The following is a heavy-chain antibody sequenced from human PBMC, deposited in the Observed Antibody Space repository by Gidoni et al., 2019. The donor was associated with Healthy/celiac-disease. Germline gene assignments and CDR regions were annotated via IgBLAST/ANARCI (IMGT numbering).Heavy chain of an antibody. CDR1: GGSFSGYY. J-gene: IGHJ4*02. V-gene: IGHV4-34*01. CDR3: ARGRTRTVIQYYFDY. D-gene: IGHD4-17*01. CDR2: INHSGST. Sequence: QVQLQQWGAGLLKPSETLSLTCAVYGGSFSGYYWSWIRQPPGKGLEWIGEINHSGSTNYNPSLKSRVTISVDTSKNQCSLKLSSVTAADTAVYYCARGRTRTVIQYYFDYWGQGTLVTVSS.